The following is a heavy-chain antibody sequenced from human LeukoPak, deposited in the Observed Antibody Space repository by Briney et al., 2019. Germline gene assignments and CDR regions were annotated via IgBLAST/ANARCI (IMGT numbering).Heavy chain of an antibody. CDR1: GFTFSSYW. CDR3: ARALTGYYCYFDY. J-gene: IGHJ4*02. Sequence: GGSLRLSCAASGFTFSSYWMSWVRQAPGKGLEWVANIKQDGSEKYYVDSVKGRFTISRDNAKNSLYLQMSSLRAEDTAVYYCARALTGYYCYFDYWGQGTLVTVSS. D-gene: IGHD3-9*01. V-gene: IGHV3-7*01. CDR2: IKQDGSEK.